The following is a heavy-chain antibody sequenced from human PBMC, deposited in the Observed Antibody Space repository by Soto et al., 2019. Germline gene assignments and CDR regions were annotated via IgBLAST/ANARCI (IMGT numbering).Heavy chain of an antibody. Sequence: SVKVSCKASGGTFSSYAISWVRQAPGQGLEWMGGIIPIFGTANYAQKFQGRVTVTADESTSTAYMELSSLRSEDTAVYYCASLSINYDFWSGYPTDYYYGMDVWGQGTTVTVSS. CDR2: IIPIFGTA. V-gene: IGHV1-69*13. CDR1: GGTFSSYA. D-gene: IGHD3-3*01. CDR3: ASLSINYDFWSGYPTDYYYGMDV. J-gene: IGHJ6*02.